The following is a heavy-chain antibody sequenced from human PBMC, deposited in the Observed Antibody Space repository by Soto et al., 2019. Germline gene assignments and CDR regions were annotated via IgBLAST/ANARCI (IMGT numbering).Heavy chain of an antibody. D-gene: IGHD6-13*01. Sequence: QVQLVQSGAEVKKPGASVKVSCKASGYTFTSYSMHWVRQAPGQRLEWMGWINAGNGNTKYSQKFHGRVAITRDTSASTAYMELSSLRFEDTTVYYCARVPAGTYYYYMDVWGKGTTVTVYS. CDR1: GYTFTSYS. J-gene: IGHJ6*03. CDR3: ARVPAGTYYYYMDV. V-gene: IGHV1-3*01. CDR2: INAGNGNT.